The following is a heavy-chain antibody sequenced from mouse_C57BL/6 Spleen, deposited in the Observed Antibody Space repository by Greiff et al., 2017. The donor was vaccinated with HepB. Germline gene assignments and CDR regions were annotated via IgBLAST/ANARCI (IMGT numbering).Heavy chain of an antibody. D-gene: IGHD2-4*01. V-gene: IGHV5-16*01. Sequence: EVMLVESEGGLVQPGSSMKLSCTASGFTFSDYSMAWVRQVPEKGLEWVANINYDGSSTYYLDSLKSRFIISRDNAKNILYLQMSSLKSEDTATYYCARDYDYDGYFDVWGTGTTVTVSS. CDR3: ARDYDYDGYFDV. J-gene: IGHJ1*03. CDR1: GFTFSDYS. CDR2: INYDGSST.